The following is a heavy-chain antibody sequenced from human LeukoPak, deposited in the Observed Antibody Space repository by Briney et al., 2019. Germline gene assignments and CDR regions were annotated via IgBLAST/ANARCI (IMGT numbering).Heavy chain of an antibody. V-gene: IGHV1-18*01. Sequence: ASVKVSCKASGYTFTSYDINWVRQATGQGLEWMGWMNPNSGNTNYAQKLQGRVTMTTDTSTSTAYMELRSLRSDDTAVYYCARDRSAFDIWGQGTTVTVSS. J-gene: IGHJ3*02. CDR3: ARDRSAFDI. CDR1: GYTFTSYD. CDR2: MNPNSGNT.